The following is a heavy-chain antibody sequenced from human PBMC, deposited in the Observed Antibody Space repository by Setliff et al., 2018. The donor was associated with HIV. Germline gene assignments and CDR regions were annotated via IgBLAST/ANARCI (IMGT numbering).Heavy chain of an antibody. J-gene: IGHJ4*02. CDR1: GDTDFY. Sequence: SETLSLTCTVSGDTDFYWSWIRQSPGKGLEWIGYIHASGKANYNPSLKSRVSMSVDPSKNQVSLRLTSVTAADTAVYYCARDQFQGAAAGTVPPDYWGQGTLVTVSS. CDR3: ARDQFQGAAAGTVPPDY. D-gene: IGHD6-13*01. CDR2: IHASGKA. V-gene: IGHV4-59*12.